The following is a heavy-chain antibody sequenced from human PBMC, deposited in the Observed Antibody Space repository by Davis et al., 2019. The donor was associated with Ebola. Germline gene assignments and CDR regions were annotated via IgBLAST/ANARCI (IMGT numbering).Heavy chain of an antibody. CDR1: GFTFTSYA. J-gene: IGHJ5*02. CDR2: INAGNGNT. Sequence: GESLKISCAASGFTFTSYAMHWVRQAPGQRLEWMGWINAGNGNTKYSQKFQGRVTITRDTSASTAYMELSSLRSEDTAVYYCARAVDVFLVGWFDPWGQGTLVTVSS. CDR3: ARAVDVFLVGWFDP. V-gene: IGHV1-3*01. D-gene: IGHD3-9*01.